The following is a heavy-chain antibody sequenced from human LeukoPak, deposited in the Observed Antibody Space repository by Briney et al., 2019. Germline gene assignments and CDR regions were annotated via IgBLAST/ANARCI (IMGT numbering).Heavy chain of an antibody. Sequence: PSETLSLTCTVSGGSISSYYWSWIRQPPGKGLEWIGYIYYSGSTNYNPSLKSRVTISVDTSKNQFSLKLSSVTAADTAVYYCARGGTIFGVVLAYIDPWGQGTLVTVSS. V-gene: IGHV4-59*01. D-gene: IGHD3-3*01. J-gene: IGHJ5*02. CDR2: IYYSGST. CDR1: GGSISSYY. CDR3: ARGGTIFGVVLAYIDP.